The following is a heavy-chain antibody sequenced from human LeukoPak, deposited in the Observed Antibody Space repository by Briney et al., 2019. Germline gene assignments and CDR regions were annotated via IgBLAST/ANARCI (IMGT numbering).Heavy chain of an antibody. J-gene: IGHJ4*02. V-gene: IGHV3-23*01. CDR3: AKDGEWRPAAD. CDR1: GGSVSSGSYY. D-gene: IGHD2-2*01. CDR2: ITGAGGGA. Sequence: PSETPSLTCTVSGGSVSSGSYYWSWIRQPPGKGLEWVSSITGAGGGAYYPDSVKGRFTISRDNSKNTLYLQMNSLRAEDTAIYYCAKDGEWRPAADWGQGTLVTVSS.